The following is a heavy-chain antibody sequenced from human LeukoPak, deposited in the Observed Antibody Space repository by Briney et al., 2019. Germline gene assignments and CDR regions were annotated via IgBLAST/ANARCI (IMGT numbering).Heavy chain of an antibody. Sequence: SETLSLTCAVNGGSFSGYYWSWIRQPPGKGLEWIGEINHSGSTNYNPSLKSRVTISVDTSKNQFSLKLSSVTAADTAVYYCARGSSGSYYPYNYYYYMDVWGKGTTVTVSS. CDR3: ARGSSGSYYPYNYYYYMDV. CDR1: GGSFSGYY. J-gene: IGHJ6*03. D-gene: IGHD1-26*01. CDR2: INHSGST. V-gene: IGHV4-34*01.